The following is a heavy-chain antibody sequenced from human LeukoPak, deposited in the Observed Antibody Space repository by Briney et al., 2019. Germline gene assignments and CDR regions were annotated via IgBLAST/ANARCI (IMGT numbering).Heavy chain of an antibody. CDR2: VTYDGST. CDR3: AKVYDTSGYYYAMDF. V-gene: IGHV3-23*01. D-gene: IGHD3-22*01. CDR1: GFTFNIYA. Sequence: GGSLRLSCAASGFTFNIYAMSWVRQAPGKGLEWVSTVTYDGSTYYADSVRGRFTISRDNSKHALYLQMNSLRAEDTAVYYCAKVYDTSGYYYAMDFWGQGTLVTVSS. J-gene: IGHJ4*02.